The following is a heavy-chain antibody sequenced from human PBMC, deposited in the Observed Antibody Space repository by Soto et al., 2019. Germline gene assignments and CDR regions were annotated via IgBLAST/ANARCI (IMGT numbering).Heavy chain of an antibody. V-gene: IGHV1-18*01. CDR1: GYTFSNYG. J-gene: IGHJ4*02. Sequence: QVQLVQSGGEVKKPGASVKVSCKASGYTFSNYGIGWVRQAPGQGPEWMGWISASNGKTIYARNLQDRVTMTTDSSTSTGYMEVRSRRSDDPAVYYCARVIMSFGVARLGSYFDSWGQGTLFPVSS. CDR2: ISASNGKT. D-gene: IGHD3-3*01. CDR3: ARVIMSFGVARLGSYFDS.